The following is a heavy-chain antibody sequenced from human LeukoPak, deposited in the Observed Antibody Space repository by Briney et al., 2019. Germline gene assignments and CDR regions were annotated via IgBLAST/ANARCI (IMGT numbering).Heavy chain of an antibody. J-gene: IGHJ4*02. CDR2: ISSSSSYI. V-gene: IGHV3-21*01. CDR3: AGATSDVSYFDY. CDR1: GFTFSSYG. Sequence: GVSLRLSCAVSGFTFSSYGLNWVRQAPGRGLECVSSISSSSSYIFYADSAKDRVTISRDNAMNSLCLQMNSLRADDTAVYYCAGATSDVSYFDYWGQGTLVTVSS. D-gene: IGHD5-12*01.